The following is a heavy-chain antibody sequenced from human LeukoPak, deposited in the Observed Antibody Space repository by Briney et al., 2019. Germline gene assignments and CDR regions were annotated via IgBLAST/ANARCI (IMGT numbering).Heavy chain of an antibody. D-gene: IGHD3-22*01. CDR1: GYTFTSYG. CDR2: ISAYNGNT. J-gene: IGHJ5*02. CDR3: ARVNYDSSDYYYVLHWFDP. Sequence: ASVKVSCKASGYTFTSYGISWVRQAPGQGLEWMGWISAYNGNTNYAQKLQGRVTMTTDTSTSTAYMELRSLRSDDTAVYYCARVNYDSSDYYYVLHWFDPWGQGTLVTVSS. V-gene: IGHV1-18*01.